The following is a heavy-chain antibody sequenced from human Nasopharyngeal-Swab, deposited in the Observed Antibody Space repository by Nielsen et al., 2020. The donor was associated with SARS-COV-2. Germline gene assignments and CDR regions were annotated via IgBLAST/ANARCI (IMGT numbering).Heavy chain of an antibody. J-gene: IGHJ6*03. V-gene: IGHV2-26*01. D-gene: IGHD6-19*01. Sequence: SGPTLVKPTETLTLTCTVSGFSLSNARMGVSWIRQPPGKALEWLAHIFSNDEKSYSTSPKSRLTISKDTSKSQVVLTMTNMDPVDTATYYCARILTAVAGTFYYYYMDVWGKGTTVTVSS. CDR1: GFSLSNARMG. CDR2: IFSNDEK. CDR3: ARILTAVAGTFYYYYMDV.